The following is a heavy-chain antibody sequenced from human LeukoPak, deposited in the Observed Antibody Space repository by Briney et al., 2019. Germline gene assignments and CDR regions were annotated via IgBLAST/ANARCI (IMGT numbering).Heavy chain of an antibody. V-gene: IGHV4-61*01. CDR1: GGSFSSGSYY. Sequence: SETLSLTRTVSGGSFSSGSYYWSWIRQPPGKGLEWIGYIYYSGSINYNPSLKSRVTISVDTSKNQFSLKLSSVTAADTAVYYCARGIDTAMVTWGKDYYDSSGYHYFDYWGQGTLVTVSS. D-gene: IGHD3-22*01. CDR2: IYYSGSI. J-gene: IGHJ4*02. CDR3: ARGIDTAMVTWGKDYYDSSGYHYFDY.